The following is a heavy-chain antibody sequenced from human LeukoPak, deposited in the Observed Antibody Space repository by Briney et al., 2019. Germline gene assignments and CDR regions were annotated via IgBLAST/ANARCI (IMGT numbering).Heavy chain of an antibody. V-gene: IGHV3-48*01. J-gene: IGHJ4*02. D-gene: IGHD5-12*01. CDR2: INVDPRDT. CDR3: ARGASRLLIN. CDR1: GFTFSSYS. Sequence: GGSLRLSCAASGFTFSSYSMNWVRQAPGKGPEWVSYINVDPRDTHYADSVKGRFTISRDNAKNSLYLQMNSLRAEDTAVYYCARGASRLLINWGQGTLVTVSS.